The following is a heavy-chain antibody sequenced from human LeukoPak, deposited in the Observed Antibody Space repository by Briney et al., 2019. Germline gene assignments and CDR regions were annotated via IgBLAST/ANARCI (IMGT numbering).Heavy chain of an antibody. CDR3: TRGNWNPGY. D-gene: IGHD1-20*01. CDR2: IRGKDCGGTT. J-gene: IGHJ4*02. CDR1: GFTFSSYW. Sequence: GGSLRLSCAASGFTFSSYWMNWVRQAPGKGLEWVGFIRGKDCGGTTEYAASVKGRFTISGDDSKSIAYLQMNSLKTEDTAVYYCTRGNWNPGYWGQGTLVTVSS. V-gene: IGHV3-49*04.